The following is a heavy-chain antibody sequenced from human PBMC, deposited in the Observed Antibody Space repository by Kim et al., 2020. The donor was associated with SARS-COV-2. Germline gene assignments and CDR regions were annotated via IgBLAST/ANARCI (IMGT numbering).Heavy chain of an antibody. D-gene: IGHD2-2*02. Sequence: GESLKISCKGSGYSFTSYWISWVRQMPGKGLEWMGRIDPSDSYTNYSPSFQGHVTISADKSISNAYLQWSSLKASDTAMYYCARQGTYCSSTSCYSWFDPWGQGTLVTVSS. V-gene: IGHV5-10-1*01. CDR2: IDPSDSYT. J-gene: IGHJ5*02. CDR3: ARQGTYCSSTSCYSWFDP. CDR1: GYSFTSYW.